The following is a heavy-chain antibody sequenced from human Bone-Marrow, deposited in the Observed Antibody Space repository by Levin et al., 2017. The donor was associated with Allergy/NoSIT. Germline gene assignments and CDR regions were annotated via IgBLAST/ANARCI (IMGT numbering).Heavy chain of an antibody. CDR1: GFTLHNYG. V-gene: IGHV3-21*01. J-gene: IGHJ5*02. CDR2: ITSYSKYI. Sequence: PGGSLRLSCAASGFTLHNYGMSWVRQAPGKGLEWVASITSYSKYIEYADAGRGRFLTSRDNAKGSLFLEMNSLRVEDTAVYYCARGNGDYSSNWFGPWGQGTLVTVSS. D-gene: IGHD4-17*01. CDR3: ARGNGDYSSNWFGP.